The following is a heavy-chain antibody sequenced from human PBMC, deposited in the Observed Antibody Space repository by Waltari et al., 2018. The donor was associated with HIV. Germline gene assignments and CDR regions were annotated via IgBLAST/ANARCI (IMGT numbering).Heavy chain of an antibody. D-gene: IGHD5-18*01. J-gene: IGHJ6*02. CDR3: ARSVYSYGYLTYYYGMDV. V-gene: IGHV3-21*01. Sequence: EVQLVESGGGLVKPGGSLRLSCAASGFTFSSYSMNWVRQAPGKGLDWVSTISSSSIYRYYADSVKGRFTISRDNAKNSLYLQMNSLRAEDTAVYYCARSVYSYGYLTYYYGMDVWGQGTTVTVSS. CDR1: GFTFSSYS. CDR2: ISSSSIYR.